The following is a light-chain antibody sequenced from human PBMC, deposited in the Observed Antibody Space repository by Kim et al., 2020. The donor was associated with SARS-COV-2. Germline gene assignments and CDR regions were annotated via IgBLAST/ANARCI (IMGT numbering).Light chain of an antibody. J-gene: IGKJ2*01. CDR2: AAS. V-gene: IGKV1-8*01. Sequence: SGSTGDGVIITCRASQNIGSYLAWYQQKPGKAPKLLINAASTLQSGVPSRFSGTGSGTDFSLTISCLQSEDFATYYCQQYYGYPYTFGPGTKLEI. CDR1: QNIGSY. CDR3: QQYYGYPYT.